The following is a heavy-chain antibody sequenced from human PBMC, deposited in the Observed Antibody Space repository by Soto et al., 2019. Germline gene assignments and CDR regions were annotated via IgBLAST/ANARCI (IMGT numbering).Heavy chain of an antibody. CDR3: ARDVGQAARNV. Sequence: QVQLQESGPGLVKPSETLSLTCIVSGDSISSFYWSWIRQPPGKGLEWIGHIYYSGSTNYNPSLKSRVTISVDTSKNQFSLKLTSVTAADTAVYYCARDVGQAARNVWGQGTLVTVSS. J-gene: IGHJ4*02. CDR1: GDSISSFY. D-gene: IGHD6-25*01. CDR2: IYYSGST. V-gene: IGHV4-59*01.